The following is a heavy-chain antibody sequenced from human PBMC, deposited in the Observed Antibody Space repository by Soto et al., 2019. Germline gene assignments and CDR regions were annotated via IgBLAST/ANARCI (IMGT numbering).Heavy chain of an antibody. D-gene: IGHD2-2*01. J-gene: IGHJ4*02. CDR2: IFSNDEK. CDR3: ARSESSSSWFRLDY. CDR1: GFSLSDARMG. Sequence: QVTLKESGPVLVKPTETLTLTCTVSGFSLSDARMGVSWIRQPPGKALEWLAHIFSNDEKSYSTSLRSRLSISKDASKSQVVLTMTNMDPVDTATYYCARSESSSSWFRLDYWGQGALVSVSS. V-gene: IGHV2-26*01.